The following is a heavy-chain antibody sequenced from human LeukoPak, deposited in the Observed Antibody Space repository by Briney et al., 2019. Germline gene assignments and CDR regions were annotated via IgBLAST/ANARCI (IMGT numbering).Heavy chain of an antibody. V-gene: IGHV1-18*01. D-gene: IGHD6-13*01. J-gene: IGHJ4*02. CDR1: GYTFTSYG. CDR2: ISAYNGNT. CDR3: ARTYKASSSSWYKGDYFDY. Sequence: ASVKVSCKASGYTFTSYGISWVRQAPGQGLEWMGWISAYNGNTNYAQKLQGRVIMTTDTSTSTAYMELRSLRSDDTAVYYCARTYKASSSSWYKGDYFDYWGQGTLVTVSS.